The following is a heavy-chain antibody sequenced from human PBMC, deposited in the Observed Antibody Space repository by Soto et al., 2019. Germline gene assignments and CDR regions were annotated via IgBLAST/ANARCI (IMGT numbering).Heavy chain of an antibody. D-gene: IGHD2-8*02. Sequence: SETLSLTCAVSGASIGSGGWWTWVRQPPGKGLEWIAEIFHDGSSNYRPSLKSRVTISVDKSQNQFSLNVFSVTAADTAVYYCARHEGWTGPDQWGQGTLVTVPQ. CDR1: GASIGSGGW. V-gene: IGHV4-4*02. CDR3: ARHEGWTGPDQ. CDR2: IFHDGSS. J-gene: IGHJ5*02.